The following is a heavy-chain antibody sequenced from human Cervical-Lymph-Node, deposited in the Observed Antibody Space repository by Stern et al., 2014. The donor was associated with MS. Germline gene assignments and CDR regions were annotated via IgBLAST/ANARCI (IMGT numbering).Heavy chain of an antibody. Sequence: VQLVESGGGVVQPGRSLRLSCAASGFTFSSYGMHWVRQAPGKGLEWVAVISYDGSNKYYADSVKGRFTISRDNSKNTLYLQMNSLRAEDTAVYYCANVGESYWGQGTLVTVSS. J-gene: IGHJ4*02. CDR3: ANVGESY. CDR1: GFTFSSYG. V-gene: IGHV3-30*18. CDR2: ISYDGSNK.